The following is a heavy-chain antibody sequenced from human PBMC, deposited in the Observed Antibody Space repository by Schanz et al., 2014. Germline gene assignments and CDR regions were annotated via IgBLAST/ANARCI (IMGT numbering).Heavy chain of an antibody. D-gene: IGHD6-19*01. J-gene: IGHJ4*02. Sequence: VQVVDSGGALVQPGRSLRLSCSTSGFTFSDYWMSWVRQAPGKGPEWVANIKHDGSVKDYVDSVEGRFTISRDNAKRSLFLQMNSLRVEDTAVYYCAASSGWHPSTDYWGQGTLVTVSS. V-gene: IGHV3-7*05. CDR1: GFTFSDYW. CDR3: AASSGWHPSTDY. CDR2: IKHDGSVK.